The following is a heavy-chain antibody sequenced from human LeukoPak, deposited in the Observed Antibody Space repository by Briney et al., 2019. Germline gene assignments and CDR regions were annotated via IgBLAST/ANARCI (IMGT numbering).Heavy chain of an antibody. V-gene: IGHV1-18*01. J-gene: IGHJ4*02. D-gene: IGHD4-23*01. CDR1: GYTFTSYG. CDR2: ISAYNGST. CDR3: ARGGIRTGAPWSGNSVPFDY. Sequence: ASVKVSCKASGYTFTSYGISWVRQAPGQGLEWMGWISAYNGSTNYAQKLQGRVTMTTDSSTSTAYMELRSLRSDDTAVYYCARGGIRTGAPWSGNSVPFDYWGQGTLVTVSS.